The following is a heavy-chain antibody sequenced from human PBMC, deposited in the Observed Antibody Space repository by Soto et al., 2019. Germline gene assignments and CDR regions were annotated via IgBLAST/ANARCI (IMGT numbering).Heavy chain of an antibody. J-gene: IGHJ6*02. CDR1: GRSFSGYY. Sequence: SETLSLTCAVYGRSFSGYYWSWIRQPPGKGLEWIGEINHSGSTNYNPSLKSRVTISVDTSKNQFSLNLSSVTAADTAVYYCARRLDVWGQGTTVTVSS. CDR2: INHSGST. CDR3: ARRLDV. V-gene: IGHV4-34*01.